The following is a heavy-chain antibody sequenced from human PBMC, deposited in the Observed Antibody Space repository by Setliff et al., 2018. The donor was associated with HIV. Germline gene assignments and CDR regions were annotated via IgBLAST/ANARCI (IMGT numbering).Heavy chain of an antibody. Sequence: SETLSLTCTVSGGSISSGGYYWSWIRQHPGKGLEWIGYIYYSGSTYYNPSLKSRVTISVDTSKNQFSLKLSSVTAADTAVYYCARVALHCSSTSCFAGDYYYYMDVWGKGTTVTVS. CDR3: ARVALHCSSTSCFAGDYYYYMDV. D-gene: IGHD2-2*01. J-gene: IGHJ6*03. V-gene: IGHV4-31*03. CDR2: IYYSGST. CDR1: GGSISSGGYY.